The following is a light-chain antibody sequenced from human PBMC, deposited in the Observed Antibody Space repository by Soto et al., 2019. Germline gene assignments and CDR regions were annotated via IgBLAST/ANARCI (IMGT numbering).Light chain of an antibody. CDR3: QQRSNWPWT. CDR1: QSVSSSY. V-gene: IGKV3D-20*02. CDR2: AAS. Sequence: EIVMTQSPATLSVSPGERATLSCRASQSVSSSYLAWYRQKPGQAPRLLIYAASNRATGIPARFSGSGSGTDFTLTISSLEPEDFAVYYCQQRSNWPWTFGQGTKVDI. J-gene: IGKJ1*01.